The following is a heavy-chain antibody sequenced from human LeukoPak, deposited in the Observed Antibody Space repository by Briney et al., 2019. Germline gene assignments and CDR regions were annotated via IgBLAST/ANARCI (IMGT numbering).Heavy chain of an antibody. CDR1: GYRFTDYY. Sequence: GASVKVSCKASGYRFTDYYVHWVRQAPGQGLEWMGWINPNNGGTTYAQNFHVRVTMTRDTSITTAYMELSRLTSDDTAMFYCARELGFCSATSCPLHRYWGQGTLVTVSS. J-gene: IGHJ4*02. CDR3: ARELGFCSATSCPLHRY. CDR2: INPNNGGT. V-gene: IGHV1-2*02. D-gene: IGHD2-2*01.